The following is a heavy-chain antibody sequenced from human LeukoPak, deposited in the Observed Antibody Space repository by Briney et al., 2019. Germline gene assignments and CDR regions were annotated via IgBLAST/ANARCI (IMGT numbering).Heavy chain of an antibody. J-gene: IGHJ4*02. CDR1: GYTFTSYD. Sequence: ASVKVSCKASGYTFTSYDINWVRQATGQGLEWMGWMNPNSGNTNYAQKLQGRVTMTTDTSTSTAYMELRSLRSDDTAVYYCAREERNYYDSSGYYFPLDYWGQGTLVTVSS. CDR2: MNPNSGNT. CDR3: AREERNYYDSSGYYFPLDY. V-gene: IGHV1-18*01. D-gene: IGHD3-22*01.